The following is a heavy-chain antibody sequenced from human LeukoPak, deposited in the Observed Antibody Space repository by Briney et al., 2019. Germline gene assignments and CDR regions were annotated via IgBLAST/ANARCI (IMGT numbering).Heavy chain of an antibody. CDR3: ARRNLRGYSAHDLSP. CDR2: IYYTGST. J-gene: IGHJ5*02. CDR1: GGSMSSYY. D-gene: IGHD5-12*01. V-gene: IGHV4-59*08. Sequence: SETLSLTCTVSGGSMSSYYWSWIRQPPGKGLEWIGYIYYTGSTNYNPSLESRVTISVDTSKNQFSLRLSSVTAADTAVYYCARRNLRGYSAHDLSPWGQGTLVTVSS.